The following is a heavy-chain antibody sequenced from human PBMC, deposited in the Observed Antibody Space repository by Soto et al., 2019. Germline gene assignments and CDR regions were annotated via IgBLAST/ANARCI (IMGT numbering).Heavy chain of an antibody. D-gene: IGHD1-1*01. Sequence: SVKVSCKASGYTFSTHAMYWVRQAPGQSLEWMGWINGGTGQTKHSHRFQDRISITRDTSASTAYMELSSLRSEDTAVYYCARGKGMEENYYYYGLDIWGQGTKVTVSS. CDR3: ARGKGMEENYYYYGLDI. J-gene: IGHJ6*02. V-gene: IGHV1-3*01. CDR2: INGGTGQT. CDR1: GYTFSTHA.